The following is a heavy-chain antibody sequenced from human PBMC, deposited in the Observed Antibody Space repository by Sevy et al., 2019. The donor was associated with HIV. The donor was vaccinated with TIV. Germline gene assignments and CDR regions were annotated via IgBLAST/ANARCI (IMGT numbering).Heavy chain of an antibody. V-gene: IGHV3-21*01. Sequence: GGSLRLSCAASGFTFSSYSMNWVRQAPGKGLEWVSSISSSSSYIYYADSVKGRFTISRDNAKNSLYLQMNSLRAEDTAVYYCARDRTRCLWERARHFDYWGQGTLVTVSS. CDR1: GFTFSSYS. D-gene: IGHD1-26*01. CDR2: ISSSSSYI. J-gene: IGHJ4*02. CDR3: ARDRTRCLWERARHFDY.